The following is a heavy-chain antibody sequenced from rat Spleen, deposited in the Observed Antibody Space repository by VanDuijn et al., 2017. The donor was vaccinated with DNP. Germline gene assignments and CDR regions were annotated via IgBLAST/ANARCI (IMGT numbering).Heavy chain of an antibody. CDR2: ISTGGGST. V-gene: IGHV5-25*01. CDR1: GFTFSSYY. D-gene: IGHD4-3*01. CDR3: VRWNSGHFDY. J-gene: IGHJ2*01. Sequence: EVQLVESGGGLVQPGRSMKLSCAASGFTFSSYYMAWVRQAPTKGLEWVASISTGGGSTYYRDSVKGRFTISRDNAENTLYLQMNSLSSEDMATYYCVRWNSGHFDYWGQGVMVPVSS.